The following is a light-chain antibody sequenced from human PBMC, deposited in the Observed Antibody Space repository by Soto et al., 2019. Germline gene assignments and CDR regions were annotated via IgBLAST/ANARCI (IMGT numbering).Light chain of an antibody. CDR1: SSNIANNY. J-gene: IGLJ3*02. Sequence: QSVVTQPPSVSAAPGQKVTISCSGSSSNIANNYVSWFQQLPGTAPKLLIYENNKRPSGIPDRFSGSKSGTSAALGITGLQTGDEAEYYCGTWDDSLSAGVFGVGTKRTVL. V-gene: IGLV1-51*02. CDR2: ENN. CDR3: GTWDDSLSAGV.